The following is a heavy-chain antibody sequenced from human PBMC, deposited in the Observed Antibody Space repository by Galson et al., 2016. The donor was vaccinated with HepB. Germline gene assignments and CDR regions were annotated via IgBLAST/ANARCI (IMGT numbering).Heavy chain of an antibody. Sequence: SLRLSCAASDFTFSTYAMHWVRQAPGKGLEWVAAILYDGEYYADSVRGRFTISRDNSKNTLYLQTNSLRAGDTAVYYCARGSAPITDYYLDYWGQGTLVTVSS. CDR3: ARGSAPITDYYLDY. J-gene: IGHJ4*02. CDR1: DFTFSTYA. CDR2: ILYDGE. V-gene: IGHV3-30*04. D-gene: IGHD1-14*01.